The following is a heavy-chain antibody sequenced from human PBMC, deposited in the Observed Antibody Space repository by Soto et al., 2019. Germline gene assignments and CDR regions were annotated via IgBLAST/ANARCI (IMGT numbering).Heavy chain of an antibody. J-gene: IGHJ3*02. CDR1: GGTFSSYA. V-gene: IGHV1-69*01. D-gene: IGHD3-10*01. CDR2: IIPIFGTT. CDR3: AGSFKYGSGTCDAFDI. Sequence: QVQLVQSGTEVKKPGSSLKVSCKASGGTFSSYAISWVRQAPGQGLEWMGGIIPIFGTTNYAEKFRGRVSITADESTSTAYVALSSLSSEDTAVYYCAGSFKYGSGTCDAFDIWGQGTMVTVSS.